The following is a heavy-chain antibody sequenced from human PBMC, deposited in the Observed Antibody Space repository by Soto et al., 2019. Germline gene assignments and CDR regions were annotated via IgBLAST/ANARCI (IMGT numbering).Heavy chain of an antibody. J-gene: IGHJ4*02. CDR2: INPSGGST. CDR3: AKERSDHRIAAAAIDY. D-gene: IGHD6-25*01. V-gene: IGHV1-46*01. CDR1: GYTFTSYY. Sequence: GASVKVSCKASGYTFTSYYMHWVRQAPGQGLEWMGIINPSGGSTSYAQKFQGRVTMTRDTSTSTVYMELSSLRSEDTAVYYCAKERSDHRIAAAAIDYWGQGAQVTVSS.